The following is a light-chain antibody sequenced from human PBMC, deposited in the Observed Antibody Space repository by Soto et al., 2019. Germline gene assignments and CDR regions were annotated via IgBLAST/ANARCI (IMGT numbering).Light chain of an antibody. CDR2: GAS. V-gene: IGKV3-15*01. CDR3: HHYNSWPYT. CDR1: QSVSSN. Sequence: EIGMSLSPATVSASPGERAPLSCRASQSVSSNLAWYQQKPGQAPRLLIYGASTRAPGFPARFSGSGSGTEFTLTISSLQSEDFAVYYCHHYNSWPYTLGQGSKVDIK. J-gene: IGKJ2*01.